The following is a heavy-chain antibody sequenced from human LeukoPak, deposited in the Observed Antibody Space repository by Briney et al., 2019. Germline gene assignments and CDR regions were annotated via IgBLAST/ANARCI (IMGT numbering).Heavy chain of an antibody. D-gene: IGHD3-22*01. CDR2: IIPIFGTA. CDR3: ARSSRMYGDSSGYDY. CDR1: GGTFSSYA. J-gene: IGHJ4*02. V-gene: IGHV1-69*13. Sequence: GASVKVSCKASGGTFSSYAISWVRQAPGQGLEWMGGIIPIFGTANYAQKFQGRVTITADESTSTAYMELSSLRSEDTAMYYCARSSRMYGDSSGYDYWGQGTLVTVSS.